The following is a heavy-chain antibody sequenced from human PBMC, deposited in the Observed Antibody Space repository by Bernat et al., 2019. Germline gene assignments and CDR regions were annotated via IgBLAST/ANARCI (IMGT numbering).Heavy chain of an antibody. CDR3: ERDRGYCSSSSCYDRYFDY. V-gene: IGHV3-20*04. J-gene: IGHJ4*02. Sequence: EVQLVESGGGVVRPGGSLRLSCAASGFTFDDYGMSWVRQAPGKGLGWVSGINWNGGSTGYADSVKGRFNISRDNAKNSLYLQMNSQSAEDTALYYCERDRGYCSSSSCYDRYFDYWGQGTLVTVSS. D-gene: IGHD2-2*01. CDR2: INWNGGST. CDR1: GFTFDDYG.